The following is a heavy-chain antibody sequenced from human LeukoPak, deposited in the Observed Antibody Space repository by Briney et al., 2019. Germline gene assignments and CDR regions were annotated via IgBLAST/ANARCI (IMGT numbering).Heavy chain of an antibody. CDR2: ISSSGTYI. D-gene: IGHD3/OR15-3a*01. CDR3: ARDMTFGAFDM. CDR1: GFTFSDYS. V-gene: IGHV3-21*01. Sequence: RSGGSLRLSCAASGFTFSDYSMNWVRQAPGKGLEWVSSISSSGTYIYHADSVKGRFTISRDNAKNSLYLQMNSLRAEDTAVYYCARDMTFGAFDMWGQGTMVTVSS. J-gene: IGHJ3*02.